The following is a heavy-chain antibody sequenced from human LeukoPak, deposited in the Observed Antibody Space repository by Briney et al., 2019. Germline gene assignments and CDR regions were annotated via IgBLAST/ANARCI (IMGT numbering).Heavy chain of an antibody. Sequence: PSQTLSLTCTVSGGSVSGGDYYWSWIRQPPGKGLEWIGYIYYSGSTYYNPSLKSRVTISVDTSKNQFSLKLSSVTAADTAVYYCARVRVGAKDAFDIWGQGTMVTVSS. CDR2: IYYSGST. V-gene: IGHV4-30-4*08. CDR3: ARVRVGAKDAFDI. CDR1: GGSVSGGDYY. D-gene: IGHD1-26*01. J-gene: IGHJ3*02.